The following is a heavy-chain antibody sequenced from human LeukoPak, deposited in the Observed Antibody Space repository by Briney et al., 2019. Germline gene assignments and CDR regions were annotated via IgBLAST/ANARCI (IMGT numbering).Heavy chain of an antibody. Sequence: GGSLRLSCAASGFTFSSYAMHWVRQAPGKGLEWVAVIWYDGSNKYCADSVKGRFTISRDNSKNTLYLEMSSLRAEDTAVYYCARVGSSSSLGFDYWGQGTLVTVSS. CDR3: ARVGSSSSLGFDY. D-gene: IGHD6-6*01. CDR1: GFTFSSYA. V-gene: IGHV3-33*08. CDR2: IWYDGSNK. J-gene: IGHJ4*02.